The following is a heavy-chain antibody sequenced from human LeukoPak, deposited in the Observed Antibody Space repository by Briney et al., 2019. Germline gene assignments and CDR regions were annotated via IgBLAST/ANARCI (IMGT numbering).Heavy chain of an antibody. J-gene: IGHJ5*02. D-gene: IGHD6-13*01. CDR1: GYTFTSYD. Sequence: ASVKVSCKASGYTFTSYDINWVRQATGQGLEWMGWMNPNSGNTNYAQKLQGRVTMTTDTSTSTAYMELRSLRSDDTAVYYCARDRRPQQLVFDPWGQGTLVTVSS. CDR3: ARDRRPQQLVFDP. V-gene: IGHV1-18*01. CDR2: MNPNSGNT.